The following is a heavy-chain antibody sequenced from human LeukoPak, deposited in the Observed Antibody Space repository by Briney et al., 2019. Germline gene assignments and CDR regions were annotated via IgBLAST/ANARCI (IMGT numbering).Heavy chain of an antibody. Sequence: SETLSLTCAVYGGSFSGYYWTWIRQPPGKGLEWIGEINHSGATNYNPSLKSRVTISVDTSKNQFSLKLSSVTAADTAVYYCARDKSADYWGQGTLITVSS. CDR3: ARDKSADY. J-gene: IGHJ4*02. CDR1: GGSFSGYY. CDR2: INHSGAT. V-gene: IGHV4-34*01.